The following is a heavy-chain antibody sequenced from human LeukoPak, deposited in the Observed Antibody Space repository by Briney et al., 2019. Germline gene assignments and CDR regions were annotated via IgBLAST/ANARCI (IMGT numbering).Heavy chain of an antibody. D-gene: IGHD3-10*01. CDR1: GGSISNYY. J-gene: IGHJ4*02. V-gene: IGHV4-59*08. CDR3: ARKPIFASGRHWYYFDS. Sequence: PSETLSPTCTVSGGSISNYYWSWIRQPPGKGLEWIGYICCSGSTNYNPSLKSRVTMSLDTSKSQFSLKLSSVTAADTAVYYCARKPIFASGRHWYYFDSWGQGTLVTVSS. CDR2: ICCSGST.